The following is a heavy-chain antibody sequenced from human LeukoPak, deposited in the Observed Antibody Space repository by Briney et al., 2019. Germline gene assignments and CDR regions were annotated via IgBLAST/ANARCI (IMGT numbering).Heavy chain of an antibody. CDR1: GYTFTGYY. CDR2: INPNSGGT. J-gene: IGHJ4*02. D-gene: IGHD4-17*01. Sequence: ASVKVSCKASGYTFTGYYMHWVRQAPGQGLEWMGWINPNSGGTNYAQKFQGRVTMTRDTSISTAYMELSRLRSDDTAVYYCARASGDYGAPNYWGQGTLVTVSS. CDR3: ARASGDYGAPNY. V-gene: IGHV1-2*02.